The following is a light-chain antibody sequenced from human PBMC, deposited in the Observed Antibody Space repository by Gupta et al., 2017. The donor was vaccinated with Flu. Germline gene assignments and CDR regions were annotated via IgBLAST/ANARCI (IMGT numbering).Light chain of an antibody. CDR3: QAWDNDYVYV. V-gene: IGLV3-1*01. Sequence: LTQPPSVSVSLGQTATIICSADRLGHKFTSCVQQKLGQSPNLVIYRDKERPSGIPDRFSGSKSGDTATLTISGAQALDEADYFCQAWDNDYVYVFGAGTKVSV. J-gene: IGLJ1*01. CDR1: RLGHKF. CDR2: RDK.